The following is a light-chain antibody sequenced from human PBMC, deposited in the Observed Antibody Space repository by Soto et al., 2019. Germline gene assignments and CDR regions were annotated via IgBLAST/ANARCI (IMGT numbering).Light chain of an antibody. J-gene: IGLJ1*01. V-gene: IGLV1-40*01. CDR1: SSNIGAGYD. CDR2: INR. Sequence: QSVLTQPPAVSGATGQRVTISCTGSSSNIGAGYDVHWYQQLPGTAPKLLIYINRNRPSGVPDRFSGSKSGTSASLAITGLQAEDEADYYCQSYDSSLSGYVFGTGTKVTVL. CDR3: QSYDSSLSGYV.